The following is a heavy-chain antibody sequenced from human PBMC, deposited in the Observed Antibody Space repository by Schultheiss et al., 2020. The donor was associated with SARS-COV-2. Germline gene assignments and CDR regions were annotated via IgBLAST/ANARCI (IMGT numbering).Heavy chain of an antibody. Sequence: GGSLKLSCAASGFTFSSYSMNWVRQAPGKGLEWVANIKQDGSEKYYVDSVKGRFTISRDNAKNSLYLQMNSLRAEDTAVYYCARAGAILYYGMDVWGQGTTVTVSS. J-gene: IGHJ6*02. V-gene: IGHV3-7*01. CDR3: ARAGAILYYGMDV. CDR2: IKQDGSEK. D-gene: IGHD2-21*01. CDR1: GFTFSSYS.